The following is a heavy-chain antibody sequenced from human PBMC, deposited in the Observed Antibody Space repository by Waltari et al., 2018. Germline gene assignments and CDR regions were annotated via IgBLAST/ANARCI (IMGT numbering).Heavy chain of an antibody. J-gene: IGHJ4*02. CDR2: ISPILGIA. CDR1: GGTFSSYA. V-gene: IGHV1-69*04. CDR3: ASPLPDYGDYYGFDY. Sequence: QVQLVQSGAEVKKPGSSVKVSCKASGGTFSSYAISWVRQAPGQGLEWMGGISPILGIANYAQKFQGRVTITADESTSTAYMELSSLRSEDTAVYYCASPLPDYGDYYGFDYWGQGTLVTVSS. D-gene: IGHD4-17*01.